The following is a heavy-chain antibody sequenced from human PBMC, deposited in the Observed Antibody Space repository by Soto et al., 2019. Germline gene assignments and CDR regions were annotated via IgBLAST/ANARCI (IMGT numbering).Heavy chain of an antibody. CDR3: ARDRVDCSDRSRWESVEDT. V-gene: IGHV1-46*01. Sequence: QVQLVQSGAEVKKPGASVKVSCKASGYTFTTYYMHWVRQAPGQGLELMGISDPNGGSTTNAQKCQGRITMAWDLATRTVHRRQLSPRSEDTGVYYRARDRVDCSDRSRWESVEDTWGQGTLVTVSS. CDR1: GYTFTTYY. J-gene: IGHJ5*02. CDR2: SDPNGGST. D-gene: IGHD2-15*01.